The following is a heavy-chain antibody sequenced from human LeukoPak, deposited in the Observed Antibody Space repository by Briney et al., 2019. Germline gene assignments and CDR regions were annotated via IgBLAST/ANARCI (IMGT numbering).Heavy chain of an antibody. D-gene: IGHD3-16*01. J-gene: IGHJ1*01. Sequence: SETLSLTCTVSGVSISSYYWSWIRQPPGKGLEWIGYIYYSGSTNYNPSLKSRVTISVDTSKNQFSLKLSSVTAADTAVYYCAKDDAWGRHQHWGQGTLVTVSS. CDR3: AKDDAWGRHQH. CDR2: IYYSGST. CDR1: GVSISSYY. V-gene: IGHV4-59*01.